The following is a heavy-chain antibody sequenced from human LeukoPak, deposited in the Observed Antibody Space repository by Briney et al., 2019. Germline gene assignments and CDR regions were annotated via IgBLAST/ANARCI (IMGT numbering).Heavy chain of an antibody. CDR1: GGYLSGYY. CDR3: ARLGYRSSFLHHYFDY. CDR2: INHSGST. D-gene: IGHD6-6*01. Sequence: PSETLSLTSAFYGGYLSGYYLSCIRQPPGKGLEWIGEINHSGSTNYNPSLKSRVTISVYTSKNQFSLKLSSVTAADTAVYYCARLGYRSSFLHHYFDYCGQGTLVTVSS. J-gene: IGHJ4*02. V-gene: IGHV4-34*01.